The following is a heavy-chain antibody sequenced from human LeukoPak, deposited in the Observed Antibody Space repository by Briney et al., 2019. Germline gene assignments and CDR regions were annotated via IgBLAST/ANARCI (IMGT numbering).Heavy chain of an antibody. V-gene: IGHV4-34*01. Sequence: SETLSLTCAVYGESFSGYYWSWIRQPPGKGLEWIGEINHSGSTNCNPSLKSRATISVDTSKNQFSLKLNSVTAADTAIYYCARGLVAGYCTVWGQGTTVTVSS. J-gene: IGHJ6*02. D-gene: IGHD2-8*01. CDR1: GESFSGYY. CDR3: ARGLVAGYCTV. CDR2: INHSGST.